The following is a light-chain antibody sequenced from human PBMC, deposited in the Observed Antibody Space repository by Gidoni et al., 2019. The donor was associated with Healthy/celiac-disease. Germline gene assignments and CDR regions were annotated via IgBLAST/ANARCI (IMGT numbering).Light chain of an antibody. CDR3: QQRSNWLT. J-gene: IGKJ4*01. Sequence: EIVLTQSPATLSLSPGERATLSCRASQSVSSYLAWYQRKPGQAPRLLIYDASNRATGIPARFSGSGSGTDFTLTISSLEPEDFAVYYCQQRSNWLTFXGXTKVXIK. CDR1: QSVSSY. V-gene: IGKV3-11*01. CDR2: DAS.